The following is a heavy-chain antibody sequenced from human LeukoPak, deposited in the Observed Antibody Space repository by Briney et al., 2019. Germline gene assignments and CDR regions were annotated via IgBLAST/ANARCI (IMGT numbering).Heavy chain of an antibody. V-gene: IGHV3-21*01. Sequence: KPGGSLRLSCAASGFTFDDYGMSWVRQAPGKGLEWVSSISGSSNYIYYADSVKGRFTISRDNSKNTLYLQMNSLRAEDTAVYYCARVPQHRWFGELLFDYWGQGTLVTVSS. CDR2: ISGSSNYI. CDR3: ARVPQHRWFGELLFDY. J-gene: IGHJ4*02. D-gene: IGHD3-10*01. CDR1: GFTFDDYG.